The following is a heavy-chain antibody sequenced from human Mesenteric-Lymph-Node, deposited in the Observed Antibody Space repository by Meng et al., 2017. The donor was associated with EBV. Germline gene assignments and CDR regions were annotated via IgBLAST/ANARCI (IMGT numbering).Heavy chain of an antibody. Sequence: QLQLPQAGPGLVKPSQTLSLTCSISGDSVSNTTVAWNWIRQSPSRGLEWLGRTYYRSKWYNEYAQSVKGRITINPDTSKSEFSLQLNSVTPDDTAVYYCSRESWRAFDYWGQGTLVTVSS. J-gene: IGHJ4*02. V-gene: IGHV6-1*01. CDR3: SRESWRAFDY. CDR1: GDSVSNTTVA. CDR2: TYYRSKWYN.